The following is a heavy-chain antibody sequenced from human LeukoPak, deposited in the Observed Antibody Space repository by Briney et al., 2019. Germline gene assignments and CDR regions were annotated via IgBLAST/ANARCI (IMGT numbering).Heavy chain of an antibody. CDR3: AKDLSSGWYPYDFDF. CDR1: GFTFSNYA. Sequence: PGGSLRLSCAASGFTFSNYAMNCVRQAPGKGLEWVSAISGSGAATFNADSVKGRFTISRDNSKNTLYLQMNSLRAEDTAVYYCAKDLSSGWYPYDFDFWGRGTLVTVSS. D-gene: IGHD6-19*01. CDR2: ISGSGAAT. V-gene: IGHV3-23*01. J-gene: IGHJ4*02.